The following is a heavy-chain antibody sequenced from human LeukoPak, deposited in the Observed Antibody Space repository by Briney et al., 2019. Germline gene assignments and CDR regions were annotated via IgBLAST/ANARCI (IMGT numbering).Heavy chain of an antibody. Sequence: SETLSLTCTVSGGSISSSSYYWGWIRQHPGKGLEWIGYIYYSGSTYYNPSLKSRVTISVDTSKNQFSLKLSSVTAADTAVYYCARGDGYNIFDYWGQGTLVTVSS. V-gene: IGHV4-31*03. CDR3: ARGDGYNIFDY. J-gene: IGHJ4*02. D-gene: IGHD5-24*01. CDR2: IYYSGST. CDR1: GGSISSSSYY.